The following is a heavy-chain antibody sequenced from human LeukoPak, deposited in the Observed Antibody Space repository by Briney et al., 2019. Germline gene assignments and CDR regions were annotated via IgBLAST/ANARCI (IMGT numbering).Heavy chain of an antibody. CDR1: GFTFSTSG. CDR3: ARDPSYCSSTSCYVGSPLYYYYPMDV. CDR2: IWFDGSNK. V-gene: IGHV3-33*01. J-gene: IGHJ6*02. Sequence: GVSLRLSCAASGFTFSTSGMHRVRQAPGKGLEWVAVIWFDGSNKHYEDSVKGRFTISRDNSENTLYLQMNSLRAEDTAVYYCARDPSYCSSTSCYVGSPLYYYYPMDVWGQGTTVTVSS. D-gene: IGHD2-2*01.